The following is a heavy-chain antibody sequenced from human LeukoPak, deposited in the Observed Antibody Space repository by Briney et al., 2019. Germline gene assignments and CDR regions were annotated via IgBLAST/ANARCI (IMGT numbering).Heavy chain of an antibody. CDR2: INPNSGGT. CDR3: ARDVVVVAAATPDFDY. J-gene: IGHJ4*02. CDR1: GYTFTGYY. V-gene: IGHV1-2*06. Sequence: GASVKVSCKASGYTFTGYYMHWVRQAPGQGLEWMGRINPNSGGTNYAQKFQGRVTMTRDTSTSTAYMELSRLRSDDTAVYYCARDVVVVAAATPDFDYWGQGTLVTVSS. D-gene: IGHD2-15*01.